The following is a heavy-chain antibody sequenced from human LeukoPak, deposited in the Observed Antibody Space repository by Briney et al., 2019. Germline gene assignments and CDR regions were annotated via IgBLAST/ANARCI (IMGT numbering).Heavy chain of an antibody. CDR2: INHSGST. V-gene: IGHV4-34*01. CDR1: GGSFSGDY. D-gene: IGHD2-2*01. Sequence: PSETLSLTCAVYGGSFSGDYWSWIRQPPGKGLEWIGEINHSGSTNYNPSLKSRVTISVDTSKNQFSLKLSSVTAADTAVYYCAREHCSSTSCRVDYWGQGTLVTVSS. J-gene: IGHJ4*02. CDR3: AREHCSSTSCRVDY.